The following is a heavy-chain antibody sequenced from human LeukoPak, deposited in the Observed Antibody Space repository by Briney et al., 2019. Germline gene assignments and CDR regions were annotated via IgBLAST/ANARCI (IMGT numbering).Heavy chain of an antibody. J-gene: IGHJ4*02. Sequence: GGSLRLSCAASGFSFSSYWMTWLRQAPGKGLEWVANIRGDESRKYYLDSVTGRFTISRDNAKNSLYLQMNSLRAEDTAVYYCARDQEGSSSPQFDYWGQGTLVTVSS. CDR2: IRGDESRK. CDR3: ARDQEGSSSPQFDY. V-gene: IGHV3-7*01. D-gene: IGHD6-13*01. CDR1: GFSFSSYW.